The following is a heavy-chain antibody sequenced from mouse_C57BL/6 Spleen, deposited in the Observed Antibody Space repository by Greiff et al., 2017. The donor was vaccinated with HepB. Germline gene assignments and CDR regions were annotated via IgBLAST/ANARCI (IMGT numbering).Heavy chain of an antibody. D-gene: IGHD3-2*02. CDR2: IYPRDGST. J-gene: IGHJ2*01. V-gene: IGHV1-85*01. CDR3: ARVGTAQATDYFDY. CDR1: GYTFTSYD. Sequence: QVQLKESGPELVKPGASVKLSCKASGYTFTSYDINWVKQRPGQGLEWIGWIYPRDGSTKYNEKFKGKATLTVDTSSSTAYMELHSLTSEDSAVYFCARVGTAQATDYFDYWGQGTTLTVSS.